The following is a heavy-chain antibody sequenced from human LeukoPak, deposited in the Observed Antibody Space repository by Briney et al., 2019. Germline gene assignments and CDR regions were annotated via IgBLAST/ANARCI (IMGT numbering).Heavy chain of an antibody. J-gene: IGHJ3*02. Sequence: SQTLSLTCTVSGGSISSGGYYWSWIRQHPGKGLEWIGYIYYSGSTYYNPSLKSRVTISVDTSKNQFSLKLSSVTAADTAVYYCARENYAITMVRGVILDGDAFDIWGQGTMVTVSS. CDR1: GGSISSGGYY. D-gene: IGHD3-10*01. CDR3: ARENYAITMVRGVILDGDAFDI. V-gene: IGHV4-31*03. CDR2: IYYSGST.